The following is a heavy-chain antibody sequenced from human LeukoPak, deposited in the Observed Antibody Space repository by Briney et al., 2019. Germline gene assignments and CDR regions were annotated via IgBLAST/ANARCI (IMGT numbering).Heavy chain of an antibody. CDR2: ISTSGSTI. Sequence: GGSLRLSCAASAFSFSSYEMNWVRQAPGKGLEWVSYISTSGSTIYYADSVKGRFTISRDNAKNSLYLQMNSLRAEGTAVYYCAGGSARFSGYDYFDYWGQGTLVTVSS. CDR1: AFSFSSYE. D-gene: IGHD5-12*01. V-gene: IGHV3-48*03. CDR3: AGGSARFSGYDYFDY. J-gene: IGHJ4*02.